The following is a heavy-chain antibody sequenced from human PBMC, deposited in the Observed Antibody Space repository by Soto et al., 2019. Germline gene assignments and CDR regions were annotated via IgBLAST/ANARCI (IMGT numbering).Heavy chain of an antibody. Sequence: QVQLQESGPGLVKPSGTLSLTCAVSGDSISSDNWWSWVRQPPGKGLEWIGEIYHSGSTNYNPSLKSRVTISLDKSKNQFSLKLSSVTAADTAVYYCARDCSGSTSFSYYGMDVWGQGTTVAVSS. J-gene: IGHJ6*02. CDR3: ARDCSGSTSFSYYGMDV. D-gene: IGHD2-2*01. CDR2: IYHSGST. V-gene: IGHV4-4*02. CDR1: GDSISSDNW.